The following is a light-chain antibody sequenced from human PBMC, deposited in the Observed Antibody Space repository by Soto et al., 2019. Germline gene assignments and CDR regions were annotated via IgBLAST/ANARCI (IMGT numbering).Light chain of an antibody. CDR2: ATS. CDR3: QQPPYT. Sequence: DIHMTQSPASLSAAVLDRVTITCRASQTPRTFLNWYQQKPGKAPKLLIYATSTLQSGVPSRFSGRDSGADFTLTINNLQPEDFATYYCQQPPYTFGPGTKVDIK. V-gene: IGKV1-39*01. CDR1: QTPRTF. J-gene: IGKJ3*01.